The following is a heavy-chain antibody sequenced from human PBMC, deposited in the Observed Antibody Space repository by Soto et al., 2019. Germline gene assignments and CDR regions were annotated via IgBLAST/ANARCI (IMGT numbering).Heavy chain of an antibody. CDR2: ISYDGSNK. V-gene: IGHV3-30-3*01. CDR3: ARDLSSGWFSYYYGMDV. Sequence: PGGSLRLSCAASGFTFSSYAMHWVRQAPGKGLEWVAVISYDGSNKYYADSVEGRFTISRDNSKNTLYLQMNSLRAEDTAVYYCARDLSSGWFSYYYGMDVWGQGTTVTVSS. CDR1: GFTFSSYA. D-gene: IGHD6-19*01. J-gene: IGHJ6*02.